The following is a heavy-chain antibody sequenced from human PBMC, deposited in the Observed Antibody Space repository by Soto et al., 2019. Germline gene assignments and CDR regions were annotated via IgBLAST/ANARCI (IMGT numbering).Heavy chain of an antibody. J-gene: IGHJ6*02. CDR2: IIPIFGTA. CDR3: ASPRGVTVREIPKSVPPYYYYYGMDV. V-gene: IGHV1-69*12. Sequence: QVQLVQSGAEVKKPGSSVKVSCKASGGTFSSYAISWVRQAPGQGLEWMGGIIPIFGTANYAQKFQGRVTITADESTSTGYMELSSLRFEDTAVYYCASPRGVTVREIPKSVPPYYYYYGMDVWGQGTTVTVSS. CDR1: GGTFSSYA. D-gene: IGHD3-3*01.